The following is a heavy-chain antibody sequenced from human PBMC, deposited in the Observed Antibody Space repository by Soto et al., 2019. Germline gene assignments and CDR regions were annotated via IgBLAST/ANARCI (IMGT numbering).Heavy chain of an antibody. CDR1: CDSISSGNYY. D-gene: IGHD5-12*01. Sequence: EALSVTCTVSCDSISSGNYYWGWIRQPPGKGLEWIGSVYYSGISYYNPSLKSRVTISVDTSKNQFSLKLSSVTAADTAVYYCARPKARWLQSPFDYWGQGTLVTVSS. J-gene: IGHJ4*02. CDR2: VYYSGIS. CDR3: ARPKARWLQSPFDY. V-gene: IGHV4-39*01.